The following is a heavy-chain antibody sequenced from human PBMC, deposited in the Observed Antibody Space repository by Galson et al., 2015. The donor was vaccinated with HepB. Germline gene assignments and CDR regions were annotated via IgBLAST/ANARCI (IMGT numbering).Heavy chain of an antibody. J-gene: IGHJ4*02. CDR3: AKVNYGSGSYDDY. V-gene: IGHV3-64D*06. CDR1: GFTFRNYA. Sequence: SLRLSCAASGFTFRNYAMHWVRRAPGKGLDFVSAISGNGDITYYADSVKGRFSISRDNSKNIVYFQMTSLRPEDTAVYYCAKVNYGSGSYDDYWGQGTLLTVSS. D-gene: IGHD3-10*01. CDR2: ISGNGDIT.